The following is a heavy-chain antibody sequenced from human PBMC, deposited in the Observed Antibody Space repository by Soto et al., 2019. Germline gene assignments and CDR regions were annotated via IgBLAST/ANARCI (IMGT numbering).Heavy chain of an antibody. CDR1: GGSISSGGYY. CDR3: ATSRRFDY. V-gene: IGHV4-31*03. D-gene: IGHD2-2*01. Sequence: SETLSLTCTVSGGSISSGGYYWSWIRQHPGKGLEWIGCIYNSGTTHYNPSLKSRVTISVDTSKNQFSLKLSSVTAADTAVYYCATSRRFDYWGQGTLVTVSS. CDR2: IYNSGTT. J-gene: IGHJ4*02.